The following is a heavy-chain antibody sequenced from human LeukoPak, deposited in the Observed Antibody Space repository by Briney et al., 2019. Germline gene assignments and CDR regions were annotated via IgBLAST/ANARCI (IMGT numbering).Heavy chain of an antibody. CDR1: GLSFSTYS. V-gene: IGHV3-48*02. CDR3: ARDWGYTYDY. Sequence: GGSLRLSCAASGLSFSTYSMNWVRQAPGKGLEWVSYISSRCNTINYAESVKGRFTISRDNAKNSLYLQMDSLSDEDTAVYYCARDWGYTYDYWGQGTLVTVSS. CDR2: ISSRCNTI. J-gene: IGHJ4*02. D-gene: IGHD5-18*01.